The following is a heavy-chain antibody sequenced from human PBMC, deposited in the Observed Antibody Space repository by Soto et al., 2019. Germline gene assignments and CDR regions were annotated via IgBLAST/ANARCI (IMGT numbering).Heavy chain of an antibody. Sequence: GGSLRLSCAASGFTFSSYAMGWVRQAPGKGLEWVSTISGSGGSTYYADSVKGRFTISRDNSKNTLYLQMNSLRAEDTAVYYCAKDPEYSDILTGPDYWGQGTLVTVSS. CDR3: AKDPEYSDILTGPDY. CDR2: ISGSGGST. V-gene: IGHV3-23*01. J-gene: IGHJ4*02. CDR1: GFTFSSYA. D-gene: IGHD3-9*01.